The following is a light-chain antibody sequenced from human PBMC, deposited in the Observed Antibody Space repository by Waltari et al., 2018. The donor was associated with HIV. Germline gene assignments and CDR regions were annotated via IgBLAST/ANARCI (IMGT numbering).Light chain of an antibody. CDR2: DNN. CDR1: SSKLGSNF. CDR3: GTWDSSLSGYV. V-gene: IGLV1-51*01. J-gene: IGLJ1*01. Sequence: SVLTLPPSMSPSPRRTVTISFSGSSSKLGSNFVSWYQQLPSTDPNRLIYDNNMRPSGIPDRFSGSKSGASATLGITGLQTGDEADYYCGTWDSSLSGYVFGTGTKVTVL.